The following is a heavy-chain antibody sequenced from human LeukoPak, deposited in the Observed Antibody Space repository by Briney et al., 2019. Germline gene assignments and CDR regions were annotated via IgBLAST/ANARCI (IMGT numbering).Heavy chain of an antibody. CDR2: IDHSGPT. Sequence: SETLPLTCTVSGYSISGGYYWGWIRQAPGKGLVWIGIIDHSGPTYYNPSVKSRVTMSADTSKNQFSLSLSSVTAADTAIYYCARSHRMGSPLVGEVDPWGQGTLVTVSS. D-gene: IGHD3-10*01. CDR3: ARSHRMGSPLVGEVDP. CDR1: GYSISGGYY. J-gene: IGHJ5*02. V-gene: IGHV4-38-2*02.